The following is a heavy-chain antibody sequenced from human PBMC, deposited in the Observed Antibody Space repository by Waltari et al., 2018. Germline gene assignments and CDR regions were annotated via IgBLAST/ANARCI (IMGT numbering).Heavy chain of an antibody. CDR3: ARTDPGMDV. V-gene: IGHV3-33*08. CDR2: IWYDGSQQ. J-gene: IGHJ6*02. CDR1: GFTFGTYG. Sequence: QVRLEESGGVVVQPGGSLRLSCAASGFTFGTYGMHWVRQIPGKGLEWLAVIWYDGSQQYYRDSVKGRFIISRDNSKNTLYLQMNSLGVEDTGVYFCARTDPGMDVWGQGTTVSVSS.